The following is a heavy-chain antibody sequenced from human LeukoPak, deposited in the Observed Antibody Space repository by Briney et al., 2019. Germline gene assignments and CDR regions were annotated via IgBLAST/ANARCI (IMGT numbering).Heavy chain of an antibody. V-gene: IGHV4-59*01. J-gene: IGHJ3*02. CDR2: IYYSGST. CDR3: ARLARAAFDI. CDR1: GGSISSYY. Sequence: PSETLSLTFTVSGGSISSYYWSWIRQPPGKGLEWIGYIYYSGSTNYNPSLKSRLTISVDTSKNQFSLKLSSLTAADTAVYYCARLARAAFDIWGQGTVVTVSS.